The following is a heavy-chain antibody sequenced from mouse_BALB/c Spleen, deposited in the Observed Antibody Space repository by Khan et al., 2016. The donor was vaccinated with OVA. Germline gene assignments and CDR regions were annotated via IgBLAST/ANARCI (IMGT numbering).Heavy chain of an antibody. J-gene: IGHJ3*01. CDR1: GYTFTTYT. D-gene: IGHD2-14*01. CDR3: SKEGAYYRSAVCFAY. Sequence: QVQLQQSGAELARPGASVKMSCKASGYTFTTYTIHWVKQRPGQGLEWIGYIIPSTDYTTYNQKFKDKATLTADKSSSTAYMKRSSLTSNDSAVYYCSKEGAYYRSAVCFAYWGQGTLVTVSA. CDR2: IIPSTDYT. V-gene: IGHV1-4*01.